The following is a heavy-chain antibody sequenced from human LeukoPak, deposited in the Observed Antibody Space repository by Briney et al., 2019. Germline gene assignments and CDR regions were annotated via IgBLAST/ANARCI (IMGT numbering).Heavy chain of an antibody. CDR3: AREGSGTGVVGANDY. V-gene: IGHV3-30*14. Sequence: PGGSLRLSCAASGFTFSSYAMHWVRQAPGKGLEWVAAISYDGSIKYSADSVKGRFTISRDNSKNTLYLQMGSLRAEDMAVYYCAREGSGTGVVGANDYWGQGTLVTVSS. D-gene: IGHD1-26*01. CDR1: GFTFSSYA. CDR2: ISYDGSIK. J-gene: IGHJ4*02.